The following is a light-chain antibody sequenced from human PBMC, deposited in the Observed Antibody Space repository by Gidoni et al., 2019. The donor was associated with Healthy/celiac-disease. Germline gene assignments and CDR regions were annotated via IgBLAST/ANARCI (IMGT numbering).Light chain of an antibody. CDR3: QQRSNWPPIT. CDR1: QSVSSY. V-gene: IGKV3-11*01. J-gene: IGKJ5*01. CDR2: EAS. Sequence: EIVLTQSPATLSLSPGERATLSCRASQSVSSYLAWYQQKPGQAPRLLLYEASNRATGTPARFSGSGSGTDCTLTISSLEPEDFAVYYCQQRSNWPPITFGQGTRLEIK.